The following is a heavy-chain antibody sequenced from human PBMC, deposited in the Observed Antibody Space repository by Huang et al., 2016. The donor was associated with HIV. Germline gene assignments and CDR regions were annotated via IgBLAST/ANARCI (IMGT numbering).Heavy chain of an antibody. CDR3: ALNRGLFFSNWLDP. J-gene: IGHJ5*02. D-gene: IGHD3-3*01. CDR1: GITFSTYA. V-gene: IGHV3-23*01. CDR2: ISRDGGRT. Sequence: QLSESGGGVVQPGGSLRLSCAASGITFSTYAMTWVRQAPGKGLEWVSTISRDGGRTFYAGSVKGRFTVSRDNSKNTWYLQILTLRAEDTALYYCALNRGLFFSNWLDPWGQGTLVTVSS.